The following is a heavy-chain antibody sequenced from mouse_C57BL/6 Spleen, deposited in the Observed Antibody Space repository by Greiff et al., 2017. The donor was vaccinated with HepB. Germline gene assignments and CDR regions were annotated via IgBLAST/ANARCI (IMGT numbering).Heavy chain of an antibody. J-gene: IGHJ3*01. CDR3: SIGSSLSWFAY. D-gene: IGHD1-1*01. V-gene: IGHV1-69*01. CDR2: IDPSDSYT. CDR1: GYTFTSYW. Sequence: VQLQQPGAELVMPGASVKLSCKASGYTFTSYWMHWVKQRPGQGLEWIGEIDPSDSYTNYNQKVKGKSTLTVDKSSSTAYMQLSSLTSEDSAVYYCSIGSSLSWFAYWGQRTLVTVSA.